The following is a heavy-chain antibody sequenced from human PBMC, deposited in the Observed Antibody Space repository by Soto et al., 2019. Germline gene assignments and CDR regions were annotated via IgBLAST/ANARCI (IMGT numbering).Heavy chain of an antibody. CDR2: INHSGST. J-gene: IGHJ6*02. CDR3: ARDMIVVVITTIDYYYYGMDV. CDR1: GGSFSGYY. Sequence: QVQLQQWGAGLLKPSETLSLTCAVYGGSFSGYYWSWIRQPPGKGLEWIGEINHSGSTNYNPSLKSRVTISVDTSKNQFSLKLSSVTAADTAVYYCARDMIVVVITTIDYYYYGMDVWGQGTTVTVSS. D-gene: IGHD3-22*01. V-gene: IGHV4-34*01.